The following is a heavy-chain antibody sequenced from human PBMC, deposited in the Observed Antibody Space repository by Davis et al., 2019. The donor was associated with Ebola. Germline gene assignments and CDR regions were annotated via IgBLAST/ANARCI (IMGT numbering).Heavy chain of an antibody. CDR1: GGTFSSYT. CDR3: ARDSMRTGAGLFDY. J-gene: IGHJ4*02. CDR2: IIPILGIA. D-gene: IGHD1-1*01. Sequence: AASVKVSCKASGGTFSSYTISWVRQAPGQGLEWMGRIIPILGIANYAQKFQGRVTITADKSTSTAYMELSSLRSEDTAVYYCARDSMRTGAGLFDYWGQGTLVTVSS. V-gene: IGHV1-69*04.